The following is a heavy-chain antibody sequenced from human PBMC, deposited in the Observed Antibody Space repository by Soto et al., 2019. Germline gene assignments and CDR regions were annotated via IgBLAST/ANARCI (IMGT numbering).Heavy chain of an antibody. V-gene: IGHV3-53*01. CDR3: AGEMYSSPYYYYYGMDV. Sequence: GGSLRLSCAASGFTVSSNYMSWVRQAPGKGLEWVSVIYSGGSTYYADSVKGRFTISRDNSKNTLYLQMNSLRAEDTAVYYCAGEMYSSPYYYYYGMDVWGQGTTVTVSS. CDR1: GFTVSSNY. CDR2: IYSGGST. J-gene: IGHJ6*02. D-gene: IGHD6-13*01.